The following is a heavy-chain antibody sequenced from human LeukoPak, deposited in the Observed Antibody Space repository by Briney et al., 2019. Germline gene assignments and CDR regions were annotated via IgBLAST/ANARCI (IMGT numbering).Heavy chain of an antibody. Sequence: GGSLRLSCAASGFTFSSYSMNWVRQAPGKGLEWVSSISSSSSYIYYADSVKGRFTISRDNAKNTLHLQMNSLRAEDTAVYYCARVGIQRYFDYWGQGTLVTVSS. J-gene: IGHJ4*02. D-gene: IGHD5-18*01. V-gene: IGHV3-21*01. CDR3: ARVGIQRYFDY. CDR1: GFTFSSYS. CDR2: ISSSSSYI.